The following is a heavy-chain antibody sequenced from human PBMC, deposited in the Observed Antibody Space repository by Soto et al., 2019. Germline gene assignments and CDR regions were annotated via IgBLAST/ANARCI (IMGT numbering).Heavy chain of an antibody. Sequence: GGSLRLSCAASGFTFSSYAMSWLRQAPGKGLEWVSAISGSGGSTYYADSVKGRFTISRDNSKNTLYLQMNSLRAEDTAVYYCARANDYGDVNAFDIWGQGTMVTVSS. D-gene: IGHD4-17*01. V-gene: IGHV3-23*01. CDR2: ISGSGGST. CDR1: GFTFSSYA. CDR3: ARANDYGDVNAFDI. J-gene: IGHJ3*02.